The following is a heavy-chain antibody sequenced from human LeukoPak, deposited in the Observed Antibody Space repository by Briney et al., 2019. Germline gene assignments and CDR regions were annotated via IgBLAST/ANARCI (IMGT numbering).Heavy chain of an antibody. CDR3: ATDPYGSGSYSSSEYFQH. D-gene: IGHD3-10*01. Sequence: GGSLRLSCAASGFTFSKYAMSWVRQAPGKGLEWVSGISVSGGSTNYADSVKGRFTISRDNSKNTLYLQMNSLRAEDTAVYYCATDPYGSGSYSSSEYFQHWGQGTLVTVSS. J-gene: IGHJ1*01. CDR1: GFTFSKYA. CDR2: ISVSGGST. V-gene: IGHV3-23*01.